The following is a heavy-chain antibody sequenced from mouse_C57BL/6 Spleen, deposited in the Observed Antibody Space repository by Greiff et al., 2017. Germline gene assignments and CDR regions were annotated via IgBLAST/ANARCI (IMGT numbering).Heavy chain of an antibody. CDR3: ARAYGSSYVNYYAMDY. Sequence: QVQLKQSGAELVRPGSSVKLSCKASGYTFTSYWMHWVKQRPIQGLEWIGNIDPSDSETHYNQKFKDKATLTVDKSSSTAYMQLSSLTSEDSAVYYCARAYGSSYVNYYAMDYWGQGTSVTVSS. CDR2: IDPSDSET. J-gene: IGHJ4*01. CDR1: GYTFTSYW. V-gene: IGHV1-52*01. D-gene: IGHD1-1*01.